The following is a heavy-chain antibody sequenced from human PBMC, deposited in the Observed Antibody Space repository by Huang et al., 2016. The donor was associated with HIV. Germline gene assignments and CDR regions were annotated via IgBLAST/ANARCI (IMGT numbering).Heavy chain of an antibody. CDR2: INDSRYG. Sequence: QVQLQQWGAGVLKPSETVSLTCGVNGGSVSGYYWNWIRQPPGKGLEWIGEINDSRYGTYNPSLKRRFSISVAASKNQVSLKVTSVTAADSAVYYCARVKWFQARSWNFDLWGRGTLVTVSS. J-gene: IGHJ2*01. CDR3: ARVKWFQARSWNFDL. V-gene: IGHV4-34*02. CDR1: GGSVSGYY. D-gene: IGHD3-22*01.